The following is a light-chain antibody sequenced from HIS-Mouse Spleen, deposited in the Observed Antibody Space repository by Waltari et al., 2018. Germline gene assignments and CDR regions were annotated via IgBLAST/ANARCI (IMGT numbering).Light chain of an antibody. J-gene: IGKJ2*01. V-gene: IGKV1-5*03. CDR1: QSISSW. CDR3: QQYNSYSPKYT. CDR2: KAS. Sequence: DIQMTQSPSTLSASVRDRVTLTCRASQSISSWLAWYQQKPGKAPKLLIYKASSLESGVPSRFSGSGSGTEFTLTISSLQPDDFATYYCQQYNSYSPKYTFGQGTKLEIK.